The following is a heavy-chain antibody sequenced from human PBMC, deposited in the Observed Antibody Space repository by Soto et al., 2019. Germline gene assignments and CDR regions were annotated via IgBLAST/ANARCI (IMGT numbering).Heavy chain of an antibody. CDR2: ISAYNGNT. D-gene: IGHD3-10*01. Sequence: GESLKISCKASGYTFTSYGISWVRQAPGQGLEWMGWISAYNGNTNYAQKLQGRVTMTTDTSTSTAYMELRSLRSDDTAVYYCARDRWFPEYMDVWGKGTTVTVSS. J-gene: IGHJ6*03. CDR1: GYTFTSYG. CDR3: ARDRWFPEYMDV. V-gene: IGHV1-18*01.